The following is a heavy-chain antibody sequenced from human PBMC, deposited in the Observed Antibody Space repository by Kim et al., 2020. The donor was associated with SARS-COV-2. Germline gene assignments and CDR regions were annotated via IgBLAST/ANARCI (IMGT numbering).Heavy chain of an antibody. CDR3: ARGVRGEGYNSP. CDR2: INHSGST. CDR1: GGSFNDFY. V-gene: IGHV4-34*01. D-gene: IGHD1-1*01. Sequence: SETLSLTCAVYGGSFNDFYWNWIRQSPGKGLEWIGEINHSGSTNYNPPLKSRLTISVDTPRNQFSLKLRSVTAADMAVYYCARGVRGEGYNSPWGQGTLVTVSS. J-gene: IGHJ5*02.